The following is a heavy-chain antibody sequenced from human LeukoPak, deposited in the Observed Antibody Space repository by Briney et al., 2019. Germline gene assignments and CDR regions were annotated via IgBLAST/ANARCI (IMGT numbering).Heavy chain of an antibody. CDR1: GYTFTSYD. CDR2: MNPNSGDT. CDR3: ATGLGLGEEP. Sequence: GASVKVSCKASGYTFTSYDINWVRQATGQGLEWMGWMNPNSGDTGYAQKFQGRVIFTRSTSISTAYMELSSLRFDDTAVYFCATGLGLGEEPWGQGTLVTVSS. J-gene: IGHJ5*02. V-gene: IGHV1-8*03. D-gene: IGHD5-12*01.